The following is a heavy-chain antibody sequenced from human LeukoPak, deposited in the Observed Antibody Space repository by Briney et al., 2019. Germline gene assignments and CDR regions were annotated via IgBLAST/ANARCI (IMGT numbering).Heavy chain of an antibody. CDR1: GGSISSYY. CDR3: ARGFRSDAFDI. D-gene: IGHD3-16*02. Sequence: PSETLSLTRTVSGGSISSYYWSWIRQPPGKGLEWIGYIYYIGSTNYNPSLKSRVTMSVDTSKNQFSLKLSSVTAADTAVYYCARGFRSDAFDIWGQGTMVTVSS. CDR2: IYYIGST. V-gene: IGHV4-59*01. J-gene: IGHJ3*02.